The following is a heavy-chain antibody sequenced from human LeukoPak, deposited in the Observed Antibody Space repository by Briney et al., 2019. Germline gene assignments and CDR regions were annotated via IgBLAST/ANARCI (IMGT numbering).Heavy chain of an antibody. J-gene: IGHJ4*02. D-gene: IGHD4-11*01. Sequence: PGGSLRLSCAASGFTFSSYSMNWVRQAPGKGLEWVSSISSSSSYIYYADSVKGRFTISRDNSKNTLYLQMNSLRAEDTAVYYCARSSTTLKDTYDDYWGQGTLVTVSS. CDR2: ISSSSSYI. CDR3: ARSSTTLKDTYDDY. CDR1: GFTFSSYS. V-gene: IGHV3-21*01.